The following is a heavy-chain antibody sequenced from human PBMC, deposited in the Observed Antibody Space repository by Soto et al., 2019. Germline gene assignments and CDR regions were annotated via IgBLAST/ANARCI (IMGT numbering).Heavy chain of an antibody. CDR1: GDSVRNQY. CDR2: IYRSGST. CDR3: ARTLDYGHMDV. Sequence: RSLTFTVSGDSVRNQYWSWIRRPPGRGLEWIGYIYRSGSTKYNPSLKSRLTISVDTSKNQFSLKLSSVTAADTAVYYCARTLDYGHMDVWGKGTTVTVSS. V-gene: IGHV4-4*09. D-gene: IGHD3-16*01. J-gene: IGHJ6*03.